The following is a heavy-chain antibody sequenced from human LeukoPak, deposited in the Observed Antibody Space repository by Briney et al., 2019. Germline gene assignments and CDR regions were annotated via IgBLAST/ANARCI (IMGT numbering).Heavy chain of an antibody. Sequence: SVKVSCKASGGTFSSYAISWVRQAPGQGLEWMGRIIPILGIANYAQKFQGRVTITADKSTSTAYMELSSLRSEDTAVYYCVLGDIVVVPAATQSEDAFDIWGQGKMVTVSS. V-gene: IGHV1-69*04. D-gene: IGHD2-2*01. CDR1: GGTFSSYA. CDR3: VLGDIVVVPAATQSEDAFDI. J-gene: IGHJ3*02. CDR2: IIPILGIA.